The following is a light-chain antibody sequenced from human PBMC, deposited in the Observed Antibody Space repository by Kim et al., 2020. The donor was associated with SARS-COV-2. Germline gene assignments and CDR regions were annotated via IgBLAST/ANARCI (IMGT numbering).Light chain of an antibody. CDR2: GAS. V-gene: IGKV1-39*01. J-gene: IGKJ5*01. Sequence: DIQMTQSPSCLPASVGDRVTITCRASQSIRMFLTWYQQKPGKAPTVLIYGASSLQSGVPSRFSGTGSGTDFTLTISSLQPEDFATYYCQQSYSAITFGQGTRLEIK. CDR1: QSIRMF. CDR3: QQSYSAIT.